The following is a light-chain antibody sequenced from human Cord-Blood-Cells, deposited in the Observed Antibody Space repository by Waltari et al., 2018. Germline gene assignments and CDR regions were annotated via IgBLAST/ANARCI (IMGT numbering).Light chain of an antibody. CDR2: EGS. CDR1: SSYVGSYNL. CDR3: CSYAGSSTYV. J-gene: IGLJ1*01. Sequence: QSALTPPASVSGSPGQAITIPCTGTSSYVGSYNLASWYQQHPGKAPKLMIYEGSKRPSGVSNRFSGSKSGNTASLTISGLQAEDEADYYCCSYAGSSTYVFGTGTKVTVL. V-gene: IGLV2-23*01.